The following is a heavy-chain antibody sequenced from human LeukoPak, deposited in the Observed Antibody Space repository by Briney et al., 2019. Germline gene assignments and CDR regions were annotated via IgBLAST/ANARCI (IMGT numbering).Heavy chain of an antibody. J-gene: IGHJ6*03. V-gene: IGHV4-4*07. CDR1: GDSISNYY. CDR3: AREDPGYYYMDV. Sequence: AETLSLICTVSGDSISNYYWSWIRQPAGKGLEWIGRIHTSGTANYNPPLKSRVTISVDTSKNQFTLKLSSVTAADTAVYYCAREDPGYYYMDVWGKGTTVTVSS. CDR2: IHTSGTA.